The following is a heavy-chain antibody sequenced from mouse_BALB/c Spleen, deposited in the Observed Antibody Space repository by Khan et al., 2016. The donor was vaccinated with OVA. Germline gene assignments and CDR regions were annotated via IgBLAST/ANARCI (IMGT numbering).Heavy chain of an antibody. Sequence: QVRLQQSGAELARPGASVKMSCKASGYTFTSYTIHWIKQRPGQGQEWIGYINPSRGYTNYHQKFKDKATFTADKSSTTAYIQLSGLTSDDSAVYYSARDGAYYRNDGWFAYGGQGTLVTVSA. CDR2: INPSRGYT. CDR1: GYTFTSYT. CDR3: ARDGAYYRNDGWFAY. D-gene: IGHD2-14*01. V-gene: IGHV1-4*01. J-gene: IGHJ3*01.